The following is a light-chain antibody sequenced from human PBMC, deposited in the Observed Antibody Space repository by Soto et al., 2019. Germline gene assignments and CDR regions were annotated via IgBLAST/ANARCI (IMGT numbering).Light chain of an antibody. V-gene: IGKV1-5*03. CDR1: QTISSW. J-gene: IGKJ1*01. CDR3: QQYGSSPPRWT. Sequence: TITCRARQTISSWLAWYQQKPGEAPRLLIYQASSLETEVPSRFSGSGSGTEFTLTISSLQSEDFAVYYCQQYGSSPPRWTFGQGTKVDIK. CDR2: QAS.